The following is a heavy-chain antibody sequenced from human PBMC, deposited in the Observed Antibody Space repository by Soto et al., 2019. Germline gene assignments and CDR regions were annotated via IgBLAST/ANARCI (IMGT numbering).Heavy chain of an antibody. CDR2: ILYSGST. D-gene: IGHD6-19*01. V-gene: IGHV4-39*01. CDR3: ARLGSSGWYQGSYFDY. CDR1: GGAITRNNHY. J-gene: IGHJ4*02. Sequence: QLQLQESGPGLVKPSETLSLTCIVSGGAITRNNHYWGRIRQSPGKGLEWFGSILYSGSTNYNPYLKSRVTLSVETSKNQFSLKMSSVTAADTALYYCARLGSSGWYQGSYFDYWGQGTLVTVSS.